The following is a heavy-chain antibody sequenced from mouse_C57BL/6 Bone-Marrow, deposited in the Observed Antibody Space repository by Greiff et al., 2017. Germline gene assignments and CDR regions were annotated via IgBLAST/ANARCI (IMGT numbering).Heavy chain of an antibody. CDR2: IDPSGSYT. CDR1: GYTFTSYW. V-gene: IGHV1-69*01. Sequence: VQLQQPGAELVMPGASVKLSCKASGYTFTSYWMHWVKQRPGQGLEWIGEIDPSGSYTNYNQKFKGKSTLTVDKSSSTAYMQLSSLTSEDSAVYYCATTVVARGDYWGKGTTLTVSS. CDR3: ATTVVARGDY. J-gene: IGHJ2*01. D-gene: IGHD1-1*01.